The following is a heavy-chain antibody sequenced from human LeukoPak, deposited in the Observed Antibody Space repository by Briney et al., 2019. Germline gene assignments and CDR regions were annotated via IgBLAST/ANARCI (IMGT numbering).Heavy chain of an antibody. CDR1: GFTFNSYA. CDR3: AKDWFSVGSSWPDY. Sequence: GWSLRLSCARSGFTFNSYAMRWVRQAPGHGLQWVSDLSDSGTSTYYADSVTRRFTIPRDNSENTAYLQMDSLRAEHTPLYYCAKDWFSVGSSWPDYWGQGTLVTVSS. J-gene: IGHJ4*02. D-gene: IGHD6-13*01. CDR2: LSDSGTST. V-gene: IGHV3-23*01.